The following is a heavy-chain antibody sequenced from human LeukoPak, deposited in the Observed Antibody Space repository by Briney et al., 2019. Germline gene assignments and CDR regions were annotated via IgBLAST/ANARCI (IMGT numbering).Heavy chain of an antibody. V-gene: IGHV5-51*01. Sequence: KGGESLKISCKGSGYSFTNYWIGWVRQMPGKGLEWMGIIYPGDSDTRYSPSFQGQVTISADKSISTAYLQWSSLKASDNAMYYCARHGLGGYCSGGSCYQDYWGQGALVTVSS. D-gene: IGHD2-15*01. CDR2: IYPGDSDT. CDR3: ARHGLGGYCSGGSCYQDY. CDR1: GYSFTNYW. J-gene: IGHJ4*02.